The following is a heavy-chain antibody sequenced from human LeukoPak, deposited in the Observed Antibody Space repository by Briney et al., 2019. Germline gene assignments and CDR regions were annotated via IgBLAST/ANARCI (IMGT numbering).Heavy chain of an antibody. J-gene: IGHJ1*01. CDR1: GGSISSYY. CDR2: IYYSGST. D-gene: IGHD3-3*01. CDR3: ARDPLGSSLEN. V-gene: IGHV4-59*12. Sequence: SETLSLTCTVSGGSISSYYWSWIRQPPGKGLEWIGYIYYSGSTNYNPSLKSRVTISVDKSKNQFSLKLSSVTAADTAVYYCARDPLGSSLENWGQGTLVTVSS.